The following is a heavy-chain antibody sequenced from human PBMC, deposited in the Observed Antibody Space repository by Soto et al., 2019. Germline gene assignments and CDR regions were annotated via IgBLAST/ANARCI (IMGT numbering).Heavy chain of an antibody. Sequence: LSLTCTVSGGSISSNNYYWGWIRQPPGKGLEWIGSISYSGSTYYNPSLKSRVTISVDTSKNQFSLKLSSVTAADTAVYYCASLLIAAARWEFDYWGQGTLVTVSS. CDR3: ASLLIAAARWEFDY. D-gene: IGHD6-13*01. V-gene: IGHV4-39*01. CDR2: ISYSGST. CDR1: GGSISSNNYY. J-gene: IGHJ4*02.